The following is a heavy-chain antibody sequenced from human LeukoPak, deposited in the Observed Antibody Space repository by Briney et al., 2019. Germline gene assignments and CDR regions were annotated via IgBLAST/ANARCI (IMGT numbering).Heavy chain of an antibody. Sequence: PGASLRLSCAASGFTFNNYGMSWVRQAPAKGLEWVSTINDNGLNTHYADSVKGRFTISRDDSKNTPHLQMNSLRADDTALYYCTKGDGGWYPIDYWGQGILVIVSS. CDR2: INDNGLNT. J-gene: IGHJ4*02. V-gene: IGHV3-23*01. D-gene: IGHD6-19*01. CDR3: TKGDGGWYPIDY. CDR1: GFTFNNYG.